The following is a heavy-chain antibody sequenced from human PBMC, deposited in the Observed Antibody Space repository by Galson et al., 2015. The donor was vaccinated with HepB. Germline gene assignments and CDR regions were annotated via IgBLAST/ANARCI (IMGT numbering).Heavy chain of an antibody. D-gene: IGHD3-22*01. V-gene: IGHV3-23*01. Sequence: SLRLSCAASGFAFSSYAMSWVRQAPGKGLEWVPAISGGSGTTYYADSVKGRFTISRDNSKNTLYLQMSSLRVDDTAVYYCAKETSSMIVVLADYWGQGTLVTVSS. CDR1: GFAFSSYA. CDR3: AKETSSMIVVLADY. CDR2: ISGGSGTT. J-gene: IGHJ4*02.